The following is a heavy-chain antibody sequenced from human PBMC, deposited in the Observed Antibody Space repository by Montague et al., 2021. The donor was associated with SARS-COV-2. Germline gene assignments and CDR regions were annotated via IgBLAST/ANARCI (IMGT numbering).Heavy chain of an antibody. J-gene: IGHJ6*02. Sequence: SLRLSCAASGFTFSSYAMHWVRQAPGEGLEWVAVISYDGSNKYYADSVKGRFTISRDNSKNTPYLQMNSLRAEDTAVYYCARDRGMITFGGVIVIDGMDVWGQGTTVTVSS. D-gene: IGHD3-16*02. V-gene: IGHV3-30-3*01. CDR2: ISYDGSNK. CDR1: GFTFSSYA. CDR3: ARDRGMITFGGVIVIDGMDV.